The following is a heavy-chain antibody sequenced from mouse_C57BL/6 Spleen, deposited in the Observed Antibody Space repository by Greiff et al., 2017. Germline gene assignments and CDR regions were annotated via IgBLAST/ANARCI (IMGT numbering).Heavy chain of an antibody. CDR2: ISDGGSST. D-gene: IGHD1-1*01. Sequence: EVKLVESGGGLVKPGGSLKLSCAASGFTFSSYAMSWVRQTPEKRLEWVATISDGGSSTYYPDNVKGRFTISRDNAKNNLYLQMSHLKSEDTAMYYCARDYGSYAMDYWGQGTSVTVSS. CDR3: ARDYGSYAMDY. V-gene: IGHV5-4*01. CDR1: GFTFSSYA. J-gene: IGHJ4*01.